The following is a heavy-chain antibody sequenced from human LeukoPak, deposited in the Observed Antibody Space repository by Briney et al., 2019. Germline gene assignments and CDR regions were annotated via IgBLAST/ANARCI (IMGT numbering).Heavy chain of an antibody. J-gene: IGHJ4*02. CDR3: ARAGKYYYGSGSYLN. Sequence: SETLSLTCAVYGGSFSGYYWSWIRQPPGKGLEWVGEINHSGSTNYNPSLKSRVTISVDTSKNQFSLKLSSVTAADTAVYYCARAGKYYYGSGSYLNWGQGTLVTVSS. CDR2: INHSGST. CDR1: GGSFSGYY. D-gene: IGHD3-10*01. V-gene: IGHV4-34*01.